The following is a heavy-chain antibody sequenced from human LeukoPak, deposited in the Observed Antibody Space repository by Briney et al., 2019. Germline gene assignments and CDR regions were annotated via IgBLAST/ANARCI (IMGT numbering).Heavy chain of an antibody. CDR3: AKDGPATMIVVVIPAPFDY. Sequence: GGSLRLSCAASGFTFTNFAMHWVRQAPGKGLEWVSAISGSGGSTYYADSVKGRFTISRDNSKNTLYLQMNSLRAEDTAVYYCAKDGPATMIVVVIPAPFDYWGQGTLVTVSS. V-gene: IGHV3-23*01. CDR2: ISGSGGST. CDR1: GFTFTNFA. D-gene: IGHD3-22*01. J-gene: IGHJ4*02.